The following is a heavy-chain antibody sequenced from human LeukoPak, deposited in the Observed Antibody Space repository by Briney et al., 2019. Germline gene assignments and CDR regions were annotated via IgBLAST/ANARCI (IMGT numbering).Heavy chain of an antibody. V-gene: IGHV3-23*01. D-gene: IGHD3-10*01. CDR3: AKELWFGELSPFDY. Sequence: GGSLRLSCAASGFTFSSYAMSWVRQAPGKGLEWVSTISGSGGSTYYADSVKSRFTISRVNSKNTLYLQMNSLRAEETAVYYCAKELWFGELSPFDYWGQGIPVTVSS. J-gene: IGHJ4*02. CDR2: ISGSGGST. CDR1: GFTFSSYA.